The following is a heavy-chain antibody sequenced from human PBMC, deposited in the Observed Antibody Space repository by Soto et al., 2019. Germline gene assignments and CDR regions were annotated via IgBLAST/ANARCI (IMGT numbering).Heavy chain of an antibody. Sequence: EVQLLESGGGWLQPGGSLRLSCAASGFTFSSYAMNWVRQAPGKGLEWVSGITGSGAGSYYSDSVKGRFTISRDNSNNTLYLQMNSLTAEDTAVYYCAKAYSNSWPNDWFDPWGQGTLVTVSS. J-gene: IGHJ5*02. CDR3: AKAYSNSWPNDWFDP. CDR1: GFTFSSYA. V-gene: IGHV3-23*01. D-gene: IGHD6-13*01. CDR2: ITGSGAGS.